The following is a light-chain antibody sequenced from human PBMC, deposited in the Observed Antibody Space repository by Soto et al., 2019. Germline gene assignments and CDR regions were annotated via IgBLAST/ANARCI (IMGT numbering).Light chain of an antibody. CDR3: QQYDNLPIT. V-gene: IGKV1-33*01. J-gene: IGKJ5*01. CDR1: QDISNR. CDR2: DAS. Sequence: DIPMTQSPSSLSASVGDRITITCQASQDISNRLNWYHQKPGKAPNLLIYDASNLAAGVPSGFSGSGSGTHFTFTITSLQPEDIGTYYCQQYDNLPITFGQGTRLEIK.